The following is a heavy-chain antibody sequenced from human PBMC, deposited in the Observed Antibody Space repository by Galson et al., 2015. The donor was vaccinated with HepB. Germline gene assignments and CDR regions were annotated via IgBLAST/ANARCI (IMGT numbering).Heavy chain of an antibody. J-gene: IGHJ5*02. Sequence: SLRLSCAASGFTDSIHYMSWVRQAPGKGLEWVSVIYSGGSTYYADSVKGRFTISRDNSKNTLHLQMNSLRAEDTAVYYCARAHCSSTSCNWDPWGQGTLVTVSS. V-gene: IGHV3-53*01. D-gene: IGHD2-2*01. CDR2: IYSGGST. CDR1: GFTDSIHY. CDR3: ARAHCSSTSCNWDP.